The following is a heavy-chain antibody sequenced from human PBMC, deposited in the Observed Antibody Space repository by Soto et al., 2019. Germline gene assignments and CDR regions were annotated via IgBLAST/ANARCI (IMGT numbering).Heavy chain of an antibody. CDR3: ARVDYVWGSYRFYYGMDV. CDR2: ISAYNGNT. Sequence: ASVKVSCKASGYTFTSYGISWVRQAPGQGLEWMGWISAYNGNTNYAQKLQGRVTMTTDTSTSTAYMELRSLRSDDTAVYYCARVDYVWGSYRFYYGMDVWGQGTTVTVSS. V-gene: IGHV1-18*04. D-gene: IGHD3-16*02. CDR1: GYTFTSYG. J-gene: IGHJ6*02.